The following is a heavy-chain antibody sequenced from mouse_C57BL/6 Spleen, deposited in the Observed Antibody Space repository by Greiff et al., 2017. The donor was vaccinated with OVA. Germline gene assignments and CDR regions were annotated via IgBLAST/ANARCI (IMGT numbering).Heavy chain of an antibody. CDR3: AREDSSGLYAMDY. CDR1: GYAFSSSW. CDR2: IYPGDGDT. J-gene: IGHJ4*01. V-gene: IGHV1-82*01. D-gene: IGHD3-2*02. Sequence: VMLVESGPELVKPGASVKISCKASGYAFSSSWMNWVKQRPGKGLEWIGRIYPGDGDTNYNGKFKGKATLTADKSSSTSYMQLSSLTSEDSAVYFCAREDSSGLYAMDYWGQGTSVTVSS.